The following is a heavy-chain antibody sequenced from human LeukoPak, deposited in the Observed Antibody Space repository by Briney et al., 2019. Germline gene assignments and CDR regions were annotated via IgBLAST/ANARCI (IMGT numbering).Heavy chain of an antibody. Sequence: VGSLRLSCAASGFTFSSCSMNWVRQAPGKGLEWVSAISSDSSYIYYADSVRGRFTISRDNAKNSLYLQMSSLRAEDTAVYYCARIRDFGASYHYFYMDVWGKGTTVTVSS. J-gene: IGHJ6*03. CDR1: GFTFSSCS. CDR2: ISSDSSYI. V-gene: IGHV3-21*01. D-gene: IGHD4-17*01. CDR3: ARIRDFGASYHYFYMDV.